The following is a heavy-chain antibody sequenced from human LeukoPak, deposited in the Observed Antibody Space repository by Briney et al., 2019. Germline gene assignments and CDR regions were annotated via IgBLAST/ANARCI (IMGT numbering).Heavy chain of an antibody. CDR2: MYHNGST. D-gene: IGHD1-1*01. V-gene: IGHV4-39*01. Sequence: SETLSLTCTVSGGSISSSSYYWGWIRQPPGKGLEWIGSMYHNGSTYYNPSLKSRVTISVDTSKNQFFLKLSSVTAADTAVYYCARGRYKNLDYWGQGTLVTVSS. J-gene: IGHJ4*02. CDR3: ARGRYKNLDY. CDR1: GGSISSSSYY.